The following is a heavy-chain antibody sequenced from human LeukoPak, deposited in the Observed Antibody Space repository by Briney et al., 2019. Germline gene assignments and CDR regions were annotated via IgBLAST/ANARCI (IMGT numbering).Heavy chain of an antibody. Sequence: GGSLRLSCVTSGFSFSDYNMNWVREAPGRGLEWVSSITSTSRDKSYADSVRGRFTISRDNAKNSLFLQMDTLGAEDTAVYYCARDLSNYFLHYIDFWGQGTLVTVSS. V-gene: IGHV3-21*01. CDR3: ARDLSNYFLHYIDF. CDR2: ITSTSRDK. D-gene: IGHD4-11*01. J-gene: IGHJ4*02. CDR1: GFSFSDYN.